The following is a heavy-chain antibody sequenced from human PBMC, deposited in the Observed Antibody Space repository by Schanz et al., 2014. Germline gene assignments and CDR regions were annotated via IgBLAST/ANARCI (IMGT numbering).Heavy chain of an antibody. V-gene: IGHV3-23*01. Sequence: EVQLMESGGGLVKPGGSLRLSCAASGFSFSSYAMGWVRQARGKGLEWVSAISGRDGSTYYADSVRGRFTISRDNAKNTLYLQMNTLRAEDTAVYYCAKSLESCPGGRCSRGYFDYWGQGTLVTGSS. CDR1: GFSFSSYA. D-gene: IGHD2-8*02. J-gene: IGHJ4*02. CDR3: AKSLESCPGGRCSRGYFDY. CDR2: ISGRDGST.